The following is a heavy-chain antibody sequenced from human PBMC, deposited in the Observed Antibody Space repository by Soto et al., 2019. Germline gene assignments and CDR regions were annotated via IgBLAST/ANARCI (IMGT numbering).Heavy chain of an antibody. CDR1: GFTFRSYA. CDR3: VKIRYSSGWYGFYFDY. J-gene: IGHJ4*02. D-gene: IGHD6-19*01. V-gene: IGHV3-23*01. Sequence: GGSLRLSCAVSGFTFRSYAMSWVRQAPGKGPEWVSVISAGGSNTYYAESVKGRFTISRDNSKNTLYLQMSSLRAEDTAVYYCVKIRYSSGWYGFYFDYWGQGTLVTVSS. CDR2: ISAGGSNT.